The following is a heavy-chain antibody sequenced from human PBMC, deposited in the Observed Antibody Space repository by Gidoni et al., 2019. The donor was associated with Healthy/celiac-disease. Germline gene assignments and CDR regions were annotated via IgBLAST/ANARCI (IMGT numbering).Heavy chain of an antibody. CDR2: IWYDGSNK. Sequence: QVQLVESGGGVVQPGRSLRLSCAASGFTFSSYGMHWVRQAPGKGLEWVAVIWYDGSNKYYADSVKGRFTISRDNSKNTLYLQMNSLRAEDTAVYYCARDSSYRYSSGWSDFDYWGQGTLVTVSS. D-gene: IGHD6-19*01. CDR1: GFTFSSYG. CDR3: ARDSSYRYSSGWSDFDY. J-gene: IGHJ4*02. V-gene: IGHV3-33*01.